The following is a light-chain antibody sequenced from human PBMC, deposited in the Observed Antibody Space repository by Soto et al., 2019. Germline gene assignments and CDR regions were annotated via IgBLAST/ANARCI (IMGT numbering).Light chain of an antibody. J-gene: IGLJ1*01. V-gene: IGLV2-8*01. Sequence: QSALTQPPSASGSPGQSVTISCTGTSSDVGGYNFVSWYQQHPGKAPKLMIYDVTKRPSGVPDCFSGFKSGNTASLTVSGLQAEDEADYYCSSYAGTHIVFGTGTKVTVL. CDR1: SSDVGGYNF. CDR3: SSYAGTHIV. CDR2: DVT.